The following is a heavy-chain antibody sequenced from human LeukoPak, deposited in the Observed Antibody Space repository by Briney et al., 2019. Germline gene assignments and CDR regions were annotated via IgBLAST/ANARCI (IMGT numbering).Heavy chain of an antibody. CDR1: GFTFSSYA. CDR2: ISYDGSNK. CDR3: ASDPNFGYSFDY. V-gene: IGHV3-30*01. J-gene: IGHJ4*02. Sequence: GRSLRLSCAASGFTFSSYAMHRVRQAPGKGLEWVAVISYDGSNKYYADSVKGRFTISRDNSKNTVYLQMNSLRAEDTAVYYCASDPNFGYSFDYWGQGTLVTVSS. D-gene: IGHD5-18*01.